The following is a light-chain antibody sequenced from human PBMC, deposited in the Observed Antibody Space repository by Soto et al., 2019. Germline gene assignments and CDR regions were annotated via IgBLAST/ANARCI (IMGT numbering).Light chain of an antibody. CDR2: KAS. V-gene: IGKV1-5*03. Sequence: DSQMTQAPSTLSGSVGDRVTITCRASQTISSWLAWYQQKPGEAPKLLIYKASTLKSGVPSRFSGSGSGTEFTLTISSLQPDDFATYYCQHYNSYSEAFGQGTKVDIK. CDR3: QHYNSYSEA. CDR1: QTISSW. J-gene: IGKJ1*01.